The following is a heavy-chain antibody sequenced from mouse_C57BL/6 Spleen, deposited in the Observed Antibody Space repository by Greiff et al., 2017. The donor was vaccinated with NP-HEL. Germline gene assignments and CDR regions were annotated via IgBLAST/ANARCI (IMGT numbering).Heavy chain of an antibody. J-gene: IGHJ4*01. Sequence: VQLQQSGPELVKPGASVKISCKASGYAFSSSWMNWVKQRPGKGLEWIGRIYPGDGDTNYNGKFKGKATLTADKSSSTAYMQLSSLTSEDSAVYFCARERDYYAMDYWGQGTSVTVSS. CDR3: ARERDYYAMDY. CDR2: IYPGDGDT. V-gene: IGHV1-82*01. CDR1: GYAFSSSW.